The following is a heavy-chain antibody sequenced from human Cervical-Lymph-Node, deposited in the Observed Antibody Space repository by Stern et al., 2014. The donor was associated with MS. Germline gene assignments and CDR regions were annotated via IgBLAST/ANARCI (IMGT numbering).Heavy chain of an antibody. Sequence: EVQLVESGGGLVQPGGSLRLSCVVSGFNISDYWMHWVRQAPGKGPVWVSRINSVGRSTSYADSVKGRFTIARDNAKNTVYLEMNSLRAENTAVYYCAGGGDGRGWGDGLYHFDSWGLGTLVIVSS. J-gene: IGHJ5*01. CDR2: INSVGRST. D-gene: IGHD6-19*01. CDR1: GFNISDYW. V-gene: IGHV3-74*02. CDR3: AGGGDGRGWGDGLYHFDS.